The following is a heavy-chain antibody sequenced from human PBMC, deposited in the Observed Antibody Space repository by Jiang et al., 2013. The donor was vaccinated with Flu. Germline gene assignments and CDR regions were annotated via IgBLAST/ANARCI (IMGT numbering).Heavy chain of an antibody. Sequence: GVVQPGRSLRLSCAASGFTFSSYAMHWVRQAPGKGLEWVAVISYDGSNKYYADSVKGRFTISRDNSKNTLYLQMNSLRAEDTAVYYCARGSVRRRQLGADAFDIWGQGTMVTVSS. CDR3: ARGSVRRRQLGADAFDI. CDR2: ISYDGSNK. CDR1: GFTFSSYA. V-gene: IGHV3-30-3*01. J-gene: IGHJ3*02. D-gene: IGHD6-6*01.